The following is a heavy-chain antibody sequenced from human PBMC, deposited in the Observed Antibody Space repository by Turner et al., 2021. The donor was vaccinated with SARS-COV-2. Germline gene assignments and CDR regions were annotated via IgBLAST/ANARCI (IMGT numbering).Heavy chain of an antibody. Sequence: EVQLLESGGGLVQPGGSLGLSCAASGFTFSSYAMSWVRQAPGKGLEWVSAISGSGGSTYYADSVKGRFTISRDNSKNTLYLQMNTLRAEDTAVYYCARKGSDSSGWSTFDYWGQGTLVTVSS. D-gene: IGHD6-19*01. CDR2: ISGSGGST. V-gene: IGHV3-23*01. CDR1: GFTFSSYA. CDR3: ARKGSDSSGWSTFDY. J-gene: IGHJ4*02.